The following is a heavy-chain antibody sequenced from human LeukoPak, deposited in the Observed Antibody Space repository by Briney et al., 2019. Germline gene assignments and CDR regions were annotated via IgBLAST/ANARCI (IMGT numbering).Heavy chain of an antibody. D-gene: IGHD6-25*01. Sequence: GGFLRLSCAASGFTFSSYGMHWVRQGPGKGLEWVAVISYDGSNKYYADSVKGRFTISRDNSKNTLYLQMNSLRAEDTAVYYCAKDSVAALDYWGQGTLVTVSS. V-gene: IGHV3-30*18. CDR3: AKDSVAALDY. CDR1: GFTFSSYG. CDR2: ISYDGSNK. J-gene: IGHJ4*02.